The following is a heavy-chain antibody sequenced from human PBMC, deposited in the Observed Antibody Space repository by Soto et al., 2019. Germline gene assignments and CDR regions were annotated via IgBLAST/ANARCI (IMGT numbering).Heavy chain of an antibody. CDR2: INHSGST. D-gene: IGHD1-20*01. CDR3: ARDKITGLFDY. J-gene: IGHJ4*02. Sequence: SETLSLTWAVYGGSFSGYYWTWIRQPPGTGLEWIGEINHSGSTNYNPSLKSRVTISVDTSKNQFSLKLTSVTAADTAVYYCARDKITGLFDYWGQGPLVTVSS. V-gene: IGHV4-34*01. CDR1: GGSFSGYY.